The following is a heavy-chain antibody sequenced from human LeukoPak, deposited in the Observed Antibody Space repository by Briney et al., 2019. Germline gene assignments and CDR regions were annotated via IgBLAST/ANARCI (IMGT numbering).Heavy chain of an antibody. Sequence: GRSLRLSCAASGFTFSSYGMHWVRQAPGKGLEWVAVISYDGSNKYYADSVKGRFTISRDNSKNTLYLQMNSLRAEDTAVYYCAKDLGAPSGYSYGYLFDYRGQGTLVTVSS. CDR3: AKDLGAPSGYSYGYLFDY. CDR1: GFTFSSYG. D-gene: IGHD5-18*01. V-gene: IGHV3-30*18. J-gene: IGHJ4*02. CDR2: ISYDGSNK.